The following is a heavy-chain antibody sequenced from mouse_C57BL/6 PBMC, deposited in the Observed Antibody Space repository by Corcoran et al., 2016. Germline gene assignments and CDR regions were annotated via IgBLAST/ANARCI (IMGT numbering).Heavy chain of an antibody. J-gene: IGHJ2*01. CDR1: GYTFTDYN. CDR2: INPNNGGT. V-gene: IGHV1-18*01. Sequence: EVQLQQSGPELVKPGASVKIPCKASGYTFTDYNMDWVKQSHGKSLDWIGDINPNNGGTIYNQKFKGKATLTVDKSSSTAYMELRSLTSEDTAVYYCARSSLYGSSFDYWGQGTTLTVSS. D-gene: IGHD1-1*01. CDR3: ARSSLYGSSFDY.